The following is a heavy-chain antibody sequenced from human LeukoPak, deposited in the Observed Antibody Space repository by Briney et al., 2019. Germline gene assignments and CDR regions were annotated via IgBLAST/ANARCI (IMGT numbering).Heavy chain of an antibody. V-gene: IGHV1-2*02. D-gene: IGHD1-20*01. Sequence: PRASVKVSCKTSGYTFTGYYMHWVRQAPGQGLEWMGWINPNSGGTNYAQKFQGRVTMTRDTSISTAYMELSRLRSDDTAVYYCARANLNWNDFDYWGQGTLVTVSS. J-gene: IGHJ4*02. CDR2: INPNSGGT. CDR3: ARANLNWNDFDY. CDR1: GYTFTGYY.